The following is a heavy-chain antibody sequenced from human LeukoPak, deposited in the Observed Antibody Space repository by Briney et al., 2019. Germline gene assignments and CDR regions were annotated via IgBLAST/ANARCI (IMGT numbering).Heavy chain of an antibody. CDR3: ARAPRDSSSSNYMRRFDY. CDR2: IYHSGST. Sequence: PSETLSLTCAVSGYSIGSDNYWVWIRQPPGQGLEWTGGIYHSGSTYYNPSLKSRVTMSVDTSKNQFSLKLSSVTAADTAVYYCARAPRDSSSSNYMRRFDYWGQGTLVTVSS. J-gene: IGHJ4*02. V-gene: IGHV4-38-2*01. CDR1: GYSIGSDNY. D-gene: IGHD3-22*01.